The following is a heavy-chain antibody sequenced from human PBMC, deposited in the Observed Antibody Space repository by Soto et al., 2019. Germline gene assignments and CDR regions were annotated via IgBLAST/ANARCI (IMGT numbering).Heavy chain of an antibody. CDR3: ARDRPTYKIFDS. CDR1: GYTFTENF. V-gene: IGHV1-46*01. CDR2: INPSGGST. D-gene: IGHD1-1*01. J-gene: IGHJ4*02. Sequence: ASVKVSCKASGYTFTENFIHWVRQVPGQGPEWMGIINPSGGSTDYAKQFQGRVILTRDTSTSTVYMALGSLKSDDTAVYFCARDRPTYKIFDSWGQGTLVTVSS.